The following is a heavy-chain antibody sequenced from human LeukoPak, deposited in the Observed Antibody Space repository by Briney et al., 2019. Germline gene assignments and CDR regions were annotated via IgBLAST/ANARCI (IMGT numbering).Heavy chain of an antibody. CDR3: AKYVVGAAGGDP. V-gene: IGHV5-51*01. CDR2: IYPGDSET. J-gene: IGHJ5*02. D-gene: IGHD1-26*01. CDR1: GYSFSTYW. Sequence: GESLKISCKGSGYSFSTYWIGWVRQSPGKGLEWMGIIYPGDSETKYSPAFQGQVTISAEKSISTAYLEWISLKASDTAMYYCAKYVVGAAGGDPWGQGTLVTVSS.